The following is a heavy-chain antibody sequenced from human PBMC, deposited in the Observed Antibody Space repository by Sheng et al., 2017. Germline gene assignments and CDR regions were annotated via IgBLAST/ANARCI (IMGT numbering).Heavy chain of an antibody. CDR3: ARGFGRGASSDGFDI. Sequence: QVQLQESGSGLVKPLETLSLTCAVSGYSISGNKWWSWVRQPPGKGLEWIGEISDRGSTNYNPSLKSRVIISVDNFKNQFSLKLSSVTAADTAVFYCARGFGRGASSDGFDIWGRGTMVIVSS. CDR2: ISDRGST. J-gene: IGHJ3*02. D-gene: IGHD3-10*01. CDR1: GYSISGNKW. V-gene: IGHV4-4*02.